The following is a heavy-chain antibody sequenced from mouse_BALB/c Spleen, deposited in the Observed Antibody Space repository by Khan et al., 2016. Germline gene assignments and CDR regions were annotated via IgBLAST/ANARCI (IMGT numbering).Heavy chain of an antibody. D-gene: IGHD2-12*01. J-gene: IGHJ2*01. CDR2: INPDSSTI. Sequence: EVKLLESGGGLVQPGGSLKLSCAASGFDFSRYWMSWVRQAPGKGLEWIGEINPDSSTINYTPSLKDKFIISRDNAKNTLFLQMSNVRSEDTALXYCARWSYLDGLDYWGQGTTLTVSS. CDR1: GFDFSRYW. V-gene: IGHV4-1*02. CDR3: ARWSYLDGLDY.